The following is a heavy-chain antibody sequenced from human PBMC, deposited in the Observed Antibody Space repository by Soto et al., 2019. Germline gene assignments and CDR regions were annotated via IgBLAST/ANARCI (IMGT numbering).Heavy chain of an antibody. D-gene: IGHD1-1*01. CDR2: IYYSGST. J-gene: IGHJ6*02. V-gene: IGHV4-39*02. CDR3: ARDWNVLRAGGMDV. CDR1: GGSISSSSYY. Sequence: SETLSLTCTVSGGSISSSSYYWGWIRQPPGKGLEWIGSIYYSGSTYYNPSLKSRVTISVDTSKNQFSLKLSSVTAADTAVYYCARDWNVLRAGGMDVWGQGTTVTVS.